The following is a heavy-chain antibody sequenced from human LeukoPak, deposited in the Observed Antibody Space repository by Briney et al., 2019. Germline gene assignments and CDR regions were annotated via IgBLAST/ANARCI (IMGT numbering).Heavy chain of an antibody. Sequence: PGGSLRLSCAASGFTVSSNYMSWVRQAPGKGLEWVSVIYSGGSTYYADSVKGRVTISRDKSKNTLYLQMNSLRAEDTAVYYCARDVFGELASYWGQGTLVTVSS. CDR1: GFTVSSNY. D-gene: IGHD3-10*02. J-gene: IGHJ4*02. CDR2: IYSGGST. V-gene: IGHV3-66*01. CDR3: ARDVFGELASY.